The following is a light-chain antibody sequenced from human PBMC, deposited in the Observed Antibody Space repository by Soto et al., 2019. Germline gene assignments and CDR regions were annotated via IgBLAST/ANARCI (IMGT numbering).Light chain of an antibody. CDR2: DVS. CDR1: SSDVGGYNY. V-gene: IGLV2-14*01. Sequence: QSALTQPASVSGSPGQSITISCTGTSSDVGGYNYVSWYQQHPGKAPKLMIYDVSNRPSGVSNRFSGSKSGNTASLTISGLQAEDVADYYCSSYTSSSTIVVFGGGTKLTVL. CDR3: SSYTSSSTIVV. J-gene: IGLJ2*01.